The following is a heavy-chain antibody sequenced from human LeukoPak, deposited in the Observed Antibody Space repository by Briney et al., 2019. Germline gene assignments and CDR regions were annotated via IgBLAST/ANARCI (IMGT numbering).Heavy chain of an antibody. CDR2: INTDGSAT. Sequence: PRGSLRLSCAIAPFTLTTYCTDCDRHAPGKGLGWVSRINTDGSATTYADSVKGRFPISRDNAKNTLYLQMNSLRAEDTAVYYCAKLDSSGWSRPFDYWGQGTLVTVSS. CDR3: AKLDSSGWSRPFDY. D-gene: IGHD6-19*01. V-gene: IGHV3-74*01. CDR1: PFTLTTYC. J-gene: IGHJ4*02.